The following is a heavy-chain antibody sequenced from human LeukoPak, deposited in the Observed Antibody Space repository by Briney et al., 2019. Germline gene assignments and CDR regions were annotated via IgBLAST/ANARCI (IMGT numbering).Heavy chain of an antibody. CDR2: IKQDGSEK. CDR1: GFTFSSYW. J-gene: IGHJ4*02. V-gene: IGHV3-7*01. Sequence: PGGSLRLSCAASGFTFSSYWMSWVRQAPEKGLEWVANIKQDGSEKYYVDSVKGRFTISRDNAKNSLYLQMNSLRAEDTAVYYCARLPYYYDSSGYYYFDYWGQGTLVTVSS. D-gene: IGHD3-22*01. CDR3: ARLPYYYDSSGYYYFDY.